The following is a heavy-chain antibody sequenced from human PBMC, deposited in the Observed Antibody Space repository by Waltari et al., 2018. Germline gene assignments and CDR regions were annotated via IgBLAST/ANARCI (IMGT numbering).Heavy chain of an antibody. Sequence: EVQLAESGGGLVHPGGSLRLSCADSGFSFRNYEMNLVRQAPGKGLEWVSYISSSGSSRYYAESVKGRFTISRDNAKNSLYLEMNNLRAEDTGIYYCATGEAFEYWGQGTLVTVSS. CDR2: ISSSGSSR. CDR3: ATGEAFEY. J-gene: IGHJ4*02. V-gene: IGHV3-48*03. CDR1: GFSFRNYE.